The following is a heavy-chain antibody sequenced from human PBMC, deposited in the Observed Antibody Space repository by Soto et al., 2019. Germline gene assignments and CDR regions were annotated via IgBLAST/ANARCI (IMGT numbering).Heavy chain of an antibody. CDR1: GGTFNNYP. CDR2: SIPIFGTA. V-gene: IGHV1-69*13. J-gene: IGHJ6*02. D-gene: IGHD5-12*01. Sequence: SVKVSCKASGGTFNNYPITWVRQAPGEGLEWMGGSIPIFGTANYAQKFQGRVTISVDESTSTAYMELSSLRSEDTAVYYCARGRGYSGDDHYYYFDMDVWGQGTTVTVYS. CDR3: ARGRGYSGDDHYYYFDMDV.